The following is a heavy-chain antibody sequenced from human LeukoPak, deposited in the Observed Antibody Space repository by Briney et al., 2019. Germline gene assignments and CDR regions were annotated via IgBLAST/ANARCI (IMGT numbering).Heavy chain of an antibody. CDR2: MYNSVST. D-gene: IGHD3-3*01. Sequence: SETLSLTCTVSGGSISTYYWSWIRQPPGKTLEWIGYMYNSVSTNYNPSLKSRVTISGDTSKNQFSLKLSSVTAADTAVYYCARDLGLEWLSTQYDAFDIWGQGTMVTVSS. CDR1: GGSISTYY. J-gene: IGHJ3*02. V-gene: IGHV4-59*12. CDR3: ARDLGLEWLSTQYDAFDI.